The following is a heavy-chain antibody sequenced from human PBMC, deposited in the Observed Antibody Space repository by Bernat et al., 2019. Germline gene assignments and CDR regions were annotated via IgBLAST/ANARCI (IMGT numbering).Heavy chain of an antibody. J-gene: IGHJ4*02. CDR1: GFTFSDAW. CDR3: TTEGITMVSSGYDY. D-gene: IGHD3-10*01. Sequence: EVQLVESGGGLVEPGGSLRLSCAGSGFTFSDAWMNWVRQAPGKGLEWVGRIRAKTDGGTTDYAAPVKGRFTISRDDSKNTLYLQMNSLKTEDTALYYCTTEGITMVSSGYDYWGQGTLVTVSS. CDR2: IRAKTDGGTT. V-gene: IGHV3-15*07.